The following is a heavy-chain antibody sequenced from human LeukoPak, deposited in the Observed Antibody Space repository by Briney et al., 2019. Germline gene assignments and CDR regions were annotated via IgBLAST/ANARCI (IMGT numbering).Heavy chain of an antibody. V-gene: IGHV4-30-4*01. CDR1: GGSISSGDYY. CDR3: ARDRAVMSTPSGMDV. CDR2: IYYSGST. Sequence: SETLSLTCTVSGGSISSGDYYWSWIRQPPGKGLEWIGYIYYSGSTYYNPSLKSRVTISVDTSKNQFSLKLSSVTAADTAVYYCARDRAVMSTPSGMDVWGQGTTVTVSS. D-gene: IGHD3-10*01. J-gene: IGHJ6*02.